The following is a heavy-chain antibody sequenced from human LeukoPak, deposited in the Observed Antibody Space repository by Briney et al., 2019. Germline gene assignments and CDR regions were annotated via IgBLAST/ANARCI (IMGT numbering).Heavy chain of an antibody. V-gene: IGHV3-23*01. CDR1: GFAFNFYA. Sequence: GGSLRLSCAASGFAFNFYAMTSVRQAPGKGLQWISTINASGGNTYYADSVRDRFTISRDNSKDTLYLQLNSLTADDTAIYYCAKPISGGLAVSADWFDPWGQGTLVTVSS. CDR3: AKPISGGLAVSADWFDP. J-gene: IGHJ5*02. CDR2: INASGGNT. D-gene: IGHD6-19*01.